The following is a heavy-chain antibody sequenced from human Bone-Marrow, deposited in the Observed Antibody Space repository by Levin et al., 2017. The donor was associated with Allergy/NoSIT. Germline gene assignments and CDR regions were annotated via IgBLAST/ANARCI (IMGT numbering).Heavy chain of an antibody. V-gene: IGHV3-23*01. D-gene: IGHD4-17*01. CDR2: ISGSGGST. CDR1: GFTFSSYA. J-gene: IGHJ4*02. CDR3: AKDLIPHNTVTFDY. Sequence: GESLKISCAASGFTFSSYAMSWVRQAPGKGLEWVSAISGSGGSTYYADSVKGRFTISRDNSKNTLYLQMNSLRAEDTAVYYCAKDLIPHNTVTFDYWGQGTLVTVSS.